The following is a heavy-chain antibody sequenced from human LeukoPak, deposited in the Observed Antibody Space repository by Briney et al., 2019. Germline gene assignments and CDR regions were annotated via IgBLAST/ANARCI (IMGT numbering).Heavy chain of an antibody. CDR3: ARLTCSSTSCYKGRYGMDV. V-gene: IGHV3-21*01. CDR1: GFTFSSYS. CDR2: ISSSSSYI. D-gene: IGHD2-2*02. J-gene: IGHJ6*02. Sequence: GGSLRLSCAASGFTFSSYSMTWVRQAPGKGLEWVSSISSSSSYIYYADSVKGRFTISRDNAKNSLYLQMNSLRAEDTAVYYCARLTCSSTSCYKGRYGMDVWGQGTTVTVSS.